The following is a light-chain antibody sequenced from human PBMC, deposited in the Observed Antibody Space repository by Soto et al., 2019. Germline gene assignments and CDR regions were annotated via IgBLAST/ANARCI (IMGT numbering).Light chain of an antibody. CDR2: DAS. V-gene: IGKV3-11*01. CDR1: QSVSSY. Sequence: EIVLTQSPATLSLSPGERATLSWRASQSVSSYLAWYQQKPGQAPRLLIYDASNRATGIPARFSGSGSGTDFTLTISSLEPEDFAVYYCQQRSNWPFTFGGGTKVEIK. J-gene: IGKJ4*01. CDR3: QQRSNWPFT.